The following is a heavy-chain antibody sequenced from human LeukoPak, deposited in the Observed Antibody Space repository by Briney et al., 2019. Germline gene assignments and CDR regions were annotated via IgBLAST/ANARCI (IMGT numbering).Heavy chain of an antibody. Sequence: GGSLRLSCAASGFTFSSYAMSWVRQAPGKGLEWVSDTSGSGGTTYYADSVKGRFAISRDNSKNTVYLQMDSLRAEDTAVYYCARVWGVTKYGIDYWGQGTLVTASS. CDR1: GFTFSSYA. V-gene: IGHV3-23*01. D-gene: IGHD3-10*01. J-gene: IGHJ4*02. CDR3: ARVWGVTKYGIDY. CDR2: TSGSGGTT.